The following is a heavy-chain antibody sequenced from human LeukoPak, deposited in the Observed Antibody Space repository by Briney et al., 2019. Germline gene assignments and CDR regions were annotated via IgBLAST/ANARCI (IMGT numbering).Heavy chain of an antibody. Sequence: SGGSLRLSCTASGFTFNNYAMSWVRQAPGKGLEWVSSISGSGETTYYADSVRGRFTISRDNSKNTLYLQINSLRVEDTAVYYCAKDVLPGYDLWSGYYTAFDHWGQGTRASVFS. CDR1: GFTFNNYA. J-gene: IGHJ4*02. CDR2: ISGSGETT. D-gene: IGHD3-3*01. CDR3: AKDVLPGYDLWSGYYTAFDH. V-gene: IGHV3-23*01.